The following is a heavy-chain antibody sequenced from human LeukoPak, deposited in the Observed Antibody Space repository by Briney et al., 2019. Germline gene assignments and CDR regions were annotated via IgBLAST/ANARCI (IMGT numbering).Heavy chain of an antibody. J-gene: IGHJ4*02. CDR2: IKQDGSEK. CDR1: GFTFSSDW. V-gene: IGHV3-7*04. CDR3: ARGTIAAAGYYYFDY. Sequence: HPGGSLRLSCAASGFTFSSDWMSWVRQAPGKGLELVANIKQDGSEKYYVDSVKGRFTISRDNAKNSLYLQMNSLRAEDTAVYYCARGTIAAAGYYYFDYWGQGTQVTVSS. D-gene: IGHD6-13*01.